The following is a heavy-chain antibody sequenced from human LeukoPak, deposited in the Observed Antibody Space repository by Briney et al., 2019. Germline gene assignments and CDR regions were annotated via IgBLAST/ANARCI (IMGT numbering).Heavy chain of an antibody. J-gene: IGHJ5*02. CDR3: ARDIIWFDP. Sequence: SETLSLTSTVSGGSISSYYWSWIRQPPGKGLEWIGYIYYSGSTNYNPSLKSRVTISVDTSKNQFSLKLSSVTAADTAVYYCARDIIWFDPWGQGTLVTVSS. CDR2: IYYSGST. V-gene: IGHV4-59*01. CDR1: GGSISSYY.